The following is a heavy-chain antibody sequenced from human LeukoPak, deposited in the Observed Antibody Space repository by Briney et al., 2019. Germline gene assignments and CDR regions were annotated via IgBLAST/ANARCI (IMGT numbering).Heavy chain of an antibody. CDR2: IYSGGST. J-gene: IGHJ3*02. CDR1: GFTVSSNY. Sequence: PGGSLRLSCAASGFTVSSNYMGWVRQAPGKGLEWVSVIYSGGSTYYADSVKGRFTISRDNSKNTLYLQMNSRRAEDTAVYYCARDRRFGAIDIWGQGTMVTVSS. V-gene: IGHV3-53*01. D-gene: IGHD3-10*01. CDR3: ARDRRFGAIDI.